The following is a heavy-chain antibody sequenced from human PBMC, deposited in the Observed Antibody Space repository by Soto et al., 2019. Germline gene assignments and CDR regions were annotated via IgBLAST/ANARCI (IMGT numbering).Heavy chain of an antibody. CDR3: AKDVMIVVVIGAFDI. CDR1: GFTFSSYG. J-gene: IGHJ3*02. V-gene: IGHV3-30*18. CDR2: ISYDGSNK. Sequence: PGGSLRLSCAASGFTFSSYGMHWVRQAPGKGLEWVAVISYDGSNKYYADSVKGRFTISRDNSKNTLYLQMNSLRAEDTAVYYCAKDVMIVVVIGAFDIWGQGTMVTVS. D-gene: IGHD3-22*01.